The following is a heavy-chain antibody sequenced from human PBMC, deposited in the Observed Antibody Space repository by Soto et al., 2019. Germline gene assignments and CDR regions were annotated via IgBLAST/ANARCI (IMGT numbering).Heavy chain of an antibody. J-gene: IGHJ3*02. CDR3: AKDRLRAGGLVPIALDAFDT. D-gene: IGHD6-19*01. CDR2: LSQDGRNK. Sequence: GGSLRLSCVGSGFSISKYGMHWVRQAPGKGLEWVAVLSQDGRNKKYVDSVKGRFTISRDNSRNTLYLQMNFLRAEDTAVYYCAKDRLRAGGLVPIALDAFDTWGQGTMVTVSS. V-gene: IGHV3-30*18. CDR1: GFSISKYG.